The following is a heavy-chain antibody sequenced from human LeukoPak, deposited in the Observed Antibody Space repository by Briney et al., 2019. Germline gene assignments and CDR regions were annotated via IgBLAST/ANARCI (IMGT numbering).Heavy chain of an antibody. CDR3: AKDESESDGTFDY. CDR1: GFTFRSYG. V-gene: IGHV3-30*02. CDR2: IRYDGGDE. J-gene: IGHJ4*02. Sequence: TGGSLRLSCAASGFTFRSYGMHWVRQPPGKGLEWVSFIRYDGGDERHADSVKGRFTISRDNSKNTLYLEMNSLRTEDTAVYYCAKDESESDGTFDYWGQGTPVTVSS. D-gene: IGHD2-15*01.